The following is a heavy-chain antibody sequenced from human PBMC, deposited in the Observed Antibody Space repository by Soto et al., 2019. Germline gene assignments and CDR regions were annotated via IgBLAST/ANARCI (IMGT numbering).Heavy chain of an antibody. CDR3: ARGFQSSFGY. Sequence: GGSLRLSCAASGFTVSNSYMSWVRQAPGRGLEWVSVIYSGGSTYYADSVKGRFTISRDSSKNTLYLQMNSLRAEDTAVYYCARGFQSSFGYWGQGTLVTVSS. V-gene: IGHV3-53*01. CDR1: GFTVSNSY. J-gene: IGHJ4*02. CDR2: IYSGGST. D-gene: IGHD2-21*01.